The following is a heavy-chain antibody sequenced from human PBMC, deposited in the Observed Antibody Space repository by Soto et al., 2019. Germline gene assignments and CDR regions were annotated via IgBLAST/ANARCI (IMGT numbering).Heavy chain of an antibody. CDR3: ARDGIKDYYDSSGYLPYYYGMDV. D-gene: IGHD3-22*01. CDR1: GGSISSGGYY. CDR2: IYYSGST. J-gene: IGHJ6*02. Sequence: SETLSLTCTVSGGSISSGGYYWSWIRQHPGKGLEWIGYIYYSGSTYYNTSLKSRVTISVDTSKNQFSLKLSSVTAADTAVYYCARDGIKDYYDSSGYLPYYYGMDVWGQGTTVTVSS. V-gene: IGHV4-31*03.